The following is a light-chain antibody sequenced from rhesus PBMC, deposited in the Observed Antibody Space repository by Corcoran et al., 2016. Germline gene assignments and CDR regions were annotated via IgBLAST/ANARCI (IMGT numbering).Light chain of an antibody. V-gene: IGKV2-78*01. Sequence: DIVMTQTPLSLPVIPGEPASIPCRSSQSLLDSDGYTHLHWYLQKPGQSPQLLISVVSNRASGVPDRVSCSGSGTDFPLKISGLGAEDVGVYYCMQSLQSFTFGPGTKLVIQ. CDR2: VVS. CDR1: QSLLDSDGYTH. CDR3: MQSLQSFT. J-gene: IGKJ3*01.